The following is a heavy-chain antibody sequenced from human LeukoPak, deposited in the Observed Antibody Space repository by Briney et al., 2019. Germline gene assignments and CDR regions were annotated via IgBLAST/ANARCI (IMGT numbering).Heavy chain of an antibody. CDR2: IYYSEST. V-gene: IGHV4-59*08. Sequence: SETLSLTRTLSGVSQSIHYCTCLPHPPEKGLECIVYIYYSESTHSNPPLKSRVTMSVYPSKNQFSLRLSSVTAADTAVYYCARRGLVRDWLTHPGGYFDYWGQGTLVTVSS. D-gene: IGHD3/OR15-3a*01. J-gene: IGHJ4*02. CDR1: GVSQSIHY. CDR3: ARRGLVRDWLTHPGGYFDY.